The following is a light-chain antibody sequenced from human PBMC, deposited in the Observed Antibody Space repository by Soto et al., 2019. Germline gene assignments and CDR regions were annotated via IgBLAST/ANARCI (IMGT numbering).Light chain of an antibody. CDR2: DAS. J-gene: IGKJ5*01. Sequence: IVLTQSPATLSLSPWERATLSCRASQSVSSYLAWYQQKPGQAPRLLIYDASNRATGIPARFSGSGSGTDFTLTISSLQSEDFAVYYCQQYGTPRSVTFGQGTRLEIK. V-gene: IGKV3-11*01. CDR1: QSVSSY. CDR3: QQYGTPRSVT.